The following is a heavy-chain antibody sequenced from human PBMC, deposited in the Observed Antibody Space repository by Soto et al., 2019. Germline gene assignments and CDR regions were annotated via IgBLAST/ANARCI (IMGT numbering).Heavy chain of an antibody. V-gene: IGHV1-18*01. J-gene: IGHJ5*02. Sequence: ASVKVSCKTSGYTFNTYGINWVRQAPGQGLELMGWISAYDGKTTYAEKFQGRVTLTTDTSTSTAYMELRSLRSDDTAIYYCARDPHEFWTSYWFDPWGQGTPVTSPQ. CDR3: ARDPHEFWTSYWFDP. D-gene: IGHD3-3*01. CDR1: GYTFNTYG. CDR2: ISAYDGKT.